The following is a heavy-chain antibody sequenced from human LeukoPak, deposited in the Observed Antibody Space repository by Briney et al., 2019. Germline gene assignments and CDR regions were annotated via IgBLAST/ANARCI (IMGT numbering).Heavy chain of an antibody. D-gene: IGHD2-21*01. CDR3: TTDYGSSISSYYHYGMDV. V-gene: IGHV3-15*07. CDR1: GFTFSNAW. J-gene: IGHJ6*02. CDR2: IKSKAYGGTI. Sequence: PGGSLRLSCAASGFTFSNAWMNWVRQAPGKGLEWVGRIKSKAYGGTIDYAAPVKGRYTISRDDSKNTLYLQMNSLKTEDTAVYYCTTDYGSSISSYYHYGMDVWGQGTTVTVSS.